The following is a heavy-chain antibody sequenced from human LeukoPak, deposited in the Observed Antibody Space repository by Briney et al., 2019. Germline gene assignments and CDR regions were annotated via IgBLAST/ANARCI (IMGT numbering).Heavy chain of an antibody. V-gene: IGHV4-59*12. D-gene: IGHD6-19*01. CDR2: IYYSGRT. J-gene: IGHJ5*02. CDR3: ARDPGYDSGWYDH. CDR1: GGSISSYY. Sequence: SETLSLTCTVSGGSISSYYWSWIRQPPGKGLEWIGNIYYSGRTNYNPSLKSRVTISVDTSKNQFSLKLSSVTAADTAVYYCARDPGYDSGWYDHWGQGTLVTVSS.